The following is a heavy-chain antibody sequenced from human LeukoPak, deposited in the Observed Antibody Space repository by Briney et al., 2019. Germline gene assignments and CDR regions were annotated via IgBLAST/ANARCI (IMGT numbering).Heavy chain of an antibody. J-gene: IGHJ3*02. CDR2: ISGYNGYT. V-gene: IGHV1-18*01. Sequence: ASVTVSCKASGGTFSSSAISWVRQAPGQGLEWMGWISGYNGYTNYAQNLQGRVTMTTDTSTSTAYMELKSLRSDDTAVYYCARMMTPRHYYDRSGYYYGAFDIWGQGTMVTVSS. CDR1: GGTFSSSA. CDR3: ARMMTPRHYYDRSGYYYGAFDI. D-gene: IGHD3-22*01.